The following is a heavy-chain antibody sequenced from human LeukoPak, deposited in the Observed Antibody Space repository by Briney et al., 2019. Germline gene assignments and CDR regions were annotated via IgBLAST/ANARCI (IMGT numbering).Heavy chain of an antibody. V-gene: IGHV4-59*11. Sequence: SETLSLTCAVSADSFSSHYWTWIRQSPGKGLEWIGYISYIGSTNYNPSLKGRVTISIDTSKNQFSLKLRSVTAADTAVYYCARDLVTVTKGFDIWGQGTMVSVSS. J-gene: IGHJ3*02. D-gene: IGHD4-17*01. CDR3: ARDLVTVTKGFDI. CDR2: ISYIGST. CDR1: ADSFSSHY.